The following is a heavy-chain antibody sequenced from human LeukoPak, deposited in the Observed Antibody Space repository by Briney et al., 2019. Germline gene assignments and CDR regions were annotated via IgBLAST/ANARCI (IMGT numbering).Heavy chain of an antibody. J-gene: IGHJ4*02. Sequence: ASVKVSCKASGYTFTGYYMHWVRQAPGQGLEWMGWINPNGGGTNYAQKFQGRVTMTRDTSISTAYMELSRLRSDDTAVYYCAREGSSSWAYYFDYWGQGTLVTVSS. V-gene: IGHV1-2*02. CDR1: GYTFTGYY. CDR3: AREGSSSWAYYFDY. CDR2: INPNGGGT. D-gene: IGHD6-13*01.